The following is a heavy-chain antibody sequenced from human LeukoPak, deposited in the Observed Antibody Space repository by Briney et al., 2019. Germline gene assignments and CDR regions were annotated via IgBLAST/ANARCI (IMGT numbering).Heavy chain of an antibody. V-gene: IGHV3-23*01. CDR3: ARDLEGGSYHFDY. Sequence: GGSLRLSCAASGFTFSSYAMSWVRQAPGKGLEWVSAISGSGGSTYYADSVKGRFTISRDNAKNSLYLQMNSLRAEDTAVYYCARDLEGGSYHFDYWGQGTLVTVSS. CDR2: ISGSGGST. D-gene: IGHD1-26*01. J-gene: IGHJ4*02. CDR1: GFTFSSYA.